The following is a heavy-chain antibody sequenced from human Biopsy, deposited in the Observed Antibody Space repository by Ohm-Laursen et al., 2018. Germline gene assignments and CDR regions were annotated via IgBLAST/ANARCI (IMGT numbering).Heavy chain of an antibody. CDR3: ARSRGSSGIATIYYYGMDV. CDR2: ISRSVSHI. J-gene: IGHJ6*02. Sequence: SLRLSCSASGFSLRNFTINWVRQAPGKGLEWVSSISRSVSHILYAETLKGRFTSSRDNAKNPVYLQMNSLRAEDTAVYYCARSRGSSGIATIYYYGMDVWGQGTTVTVSS. V-gene: IGHV3-21*06. D-gene: IGHD3-10*01. CDR1: GFSLRNFT.